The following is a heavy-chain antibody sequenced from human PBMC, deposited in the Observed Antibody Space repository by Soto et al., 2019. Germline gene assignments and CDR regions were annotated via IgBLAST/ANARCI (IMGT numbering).Heavy chain of an antibody. CDR2: INAGNGNT. Sequence: QVQLVQSGAEEKKPGASVKVSCKASGYTFTSYAMHWVRQAPGQRLEWMGWINAGNGNTKYSQKFQGRVTITRDTSASPAYMELSSLRSEDTAVYYCASPIASGWAFDYWGQGTLVTVSS. D-gene: IGHD6-19*01. J-gene: IGHJ4*02. CDR1: GYTFTSYA. V-gene: IGHV1-3*05. CDR3: ASPIASGWAFDY.